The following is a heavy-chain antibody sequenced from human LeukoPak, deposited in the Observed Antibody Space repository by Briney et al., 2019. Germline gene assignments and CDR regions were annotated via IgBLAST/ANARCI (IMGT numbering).Heavy chain of an antibody. D-gene: IGHD2/OR15-2a*01. J-gene: IGHJ4*02. CDR3: ASFYETY. CDR2: INSDGSWT. Sequence: GGSLRLSCAASGNSWMHWVRQVPGKGLVWVSHINSDGSWTGYADSVKGRFTISKDNAKNTVYLQMNSLRAEDTAVYYCASFYETYWGRGTLVTVSS. CDR1: GNSW. V-gene: IGHV3-74*01.